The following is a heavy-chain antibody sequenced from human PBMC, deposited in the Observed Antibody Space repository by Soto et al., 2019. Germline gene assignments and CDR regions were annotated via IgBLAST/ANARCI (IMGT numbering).Heavy chain of an antibody. CDR1: GGSISSYY. J-gene: IGHJ5*02. V-gene: IGHV4-59*01. D-gene: IGHD4-17*01. CDR2: IYYSGST. Sequence: SETLSLTCTVSGGSISSYYWSWLRQPPGKGLEWIGYIYYSGSTNYNPSLKSRVTISVDTSKNQFSLKLSSVTAADTAVYYCATGLDYGGNAAEFDPWGQGTLVTVSP. CDR3: ATGLDYGGNAAEFDP.